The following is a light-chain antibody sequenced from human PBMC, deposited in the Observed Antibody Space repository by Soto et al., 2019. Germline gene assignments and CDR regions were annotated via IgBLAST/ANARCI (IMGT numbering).Light chain of an antibody. Sequence: DIQMTQSPSSLSASVGDRFAVTCHASQDISNYLNWYQQKPGKAPKLLIYAASSLQSGVPPRFSGSGSGTDFTLTISSLQPEDFATYYCQQSYSTLTWTFGQGTKVDIK. J-gene: IGKJ1*01. CDR1: QDISNY. V-gene: IGKV1-39*01. CDR2: AAS. CDR3: QQSYSTLTWT.